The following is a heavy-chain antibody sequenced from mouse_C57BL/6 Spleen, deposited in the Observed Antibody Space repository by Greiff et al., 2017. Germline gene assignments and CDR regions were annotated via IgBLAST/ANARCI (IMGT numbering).Heavy chain of an antibody. D-gene: IGHD1-1*01. Sequence: QVQLKESGPELVKPGASVKISCKASGYAFSSSWMNWVKQSPGKGLEWIGRIYPGDGDTNYNGKFKGKATLTADKSSSTAYMQLSSLTSEDSAVYFCARFITTVVANNYAMDYWGQGTSVTVSS. CDR1: GYAFSSSW. J-gene: IGHJ4*01. V-gene: IGHV1-82*01. CDR3: ARFITTVVANNYAMDY. CDR2: IYPGDGDT.